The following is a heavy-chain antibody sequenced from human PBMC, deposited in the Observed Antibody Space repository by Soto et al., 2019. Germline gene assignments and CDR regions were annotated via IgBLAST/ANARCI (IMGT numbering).Heavy chain of an antibody. J-gene: IGHJ6*02. Sequence: QVQVVQSGAEVKKPGASVKVSCKASVYTFSTYAIHWVRQAPGQSLEWMGGLNGGTGQTRYSQRFQDRVTITRDTSASTAYMEVSSLRPEDTAVYYCARGKGMEENYYYYGMDIWGQGTTVTVSS. D-gene: IGHD1-1*01. CDR1: VYTFSTYA. V-gene: IGHV1-3*01. CDR3: ARGKGMEENYYYYGMDI. CDR2: LNGGTGQT.